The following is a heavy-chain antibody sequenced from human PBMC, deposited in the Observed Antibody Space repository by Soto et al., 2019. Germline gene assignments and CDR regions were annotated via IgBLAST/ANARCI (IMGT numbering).Heavy chain of an antibody. V-gene: IGHV3-64D*06. J-gene: IGHJ4*02. Sequence: PGGSLRLSCSASGFTFSSYAMHWVRQAPWKGLEYVSAISSNGGSTYYADSVKGRFTISRDNSKNTLYLQMSSLRAEDTAVYYCVKSTGDQQQLVRLDCWGKGTLVTV. CDR3: VKSTGDQQQLVRLDC. CDR2: ISSNGGST. CDR1: GFTFSSYA. D-gene: IGHD6-13*01.